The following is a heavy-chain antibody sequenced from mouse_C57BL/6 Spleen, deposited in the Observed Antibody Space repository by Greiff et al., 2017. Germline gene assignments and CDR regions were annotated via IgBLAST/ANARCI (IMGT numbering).Heavy chain of an antibody. CDR3: AREGDYVPYAMDY. V-gene: IGHV1-72*01. D-gene: IGHD2-4*01. CDR2: IDPNSGGT. J-gene: IGHJ4*01. CDR1: GYTFTSYW. Sequence: QVQLKQPGAELVKPGASVKLSCKASGYTFTSYWMHWVKQRPGRGLAGIGRIDPNSGGTKYNEKFKSKATLTVDKPSSTAYMQLSSLTSEDSAVYYCAREGDYVPYAMDYWGQGTSVTVSS.